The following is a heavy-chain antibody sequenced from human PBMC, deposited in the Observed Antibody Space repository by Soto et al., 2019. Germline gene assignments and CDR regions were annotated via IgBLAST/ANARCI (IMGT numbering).Heavy chain of an antibody. Sequence: GASVKVSCKASGGTFSSYVINWVRQAPGQGLEWMGGITPIFSTTKYAQKFQGRVTVTTDESASTVYLELSSLRSEDTAVYYCATGPLYASGVANYWGQGALVTV. D-gene: IGHD3-10*01. V-gene: IGHV1-69*05. CDR1: GGTFSSYV. CDR3: ATGPLYASGVANY. J-gene: IGHJ4*02. CDR2: ITPIFSTT.